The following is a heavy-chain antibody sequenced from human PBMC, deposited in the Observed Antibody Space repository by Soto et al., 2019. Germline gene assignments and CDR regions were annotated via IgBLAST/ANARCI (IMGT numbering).Heavy chain of an antibody. Sequence: PSETLSLTCSVSGGSVSNKTYYWSCIRHPTRKRLEWIGYFYYSATTNYNPSRKSRVTISRSLCKNQFSLRLNSVTTAYKVLYYRATTTAVPNPIRSRYCFDYWGQRPLVAVST. V-gene: IGHV4-61*01. CDR3: ATTTAVPNPIRSRYCFDY. J-gene: IGHJ4*02. D-gene: IGHD4-17*01. CDR2: FYYSATT. CDR1: GGSVSNKTYY.